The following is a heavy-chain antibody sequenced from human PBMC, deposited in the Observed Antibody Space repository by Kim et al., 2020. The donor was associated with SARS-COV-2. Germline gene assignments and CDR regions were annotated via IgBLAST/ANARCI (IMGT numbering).Heavy chain of an antibody. CDR1: GGSISSSSYY. J-gene: IGHJ3*02. D-gene: IGHD3-10*01. V-gene: IGHV4-39*07. CDR2: IYYSGST. CDR3: ARENGSGRRRENDAFDI. Sequence: SETLSLTCTVSGGSISSSSYYWGWIRQPRGKGLEWIGSIYYSGSTYYNPSLKSRVTISVDTSKNQFSLKLSSVTAADTAVYYCARENGSGRRRENDAFDIWGQGTMVTVSS.